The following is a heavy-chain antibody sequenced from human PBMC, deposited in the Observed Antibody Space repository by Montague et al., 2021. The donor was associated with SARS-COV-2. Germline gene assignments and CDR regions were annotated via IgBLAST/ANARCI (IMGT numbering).Heavy chain of an antibody. CDR3: AREVIVGGYSYGYWY. J-gene: IGHJ4*02. D-gene: IGHD5-18*01. CDR1: GYTFTSYG. V-gene: IGHV1-18*01. CDR2: ISAYNGNT. Sequence: SGKVSCKASGYTFTSYGISWVRQAPGQGLEWMGWISAYNGNTNYAQKLQGRVTMTTDTSTSTAYMELRSLRSDDTAVYYCAREVIVGGYSYGYWYWGQGTLVTVSS.